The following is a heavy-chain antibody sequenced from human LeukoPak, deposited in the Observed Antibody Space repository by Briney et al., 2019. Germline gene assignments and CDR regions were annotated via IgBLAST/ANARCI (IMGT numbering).Heavy chain of an antibody. D-gene: IGHD1-26*01. CDR3: ARGGIVGAWDQDWFDP. Sequence: GASVKVSCKASGYTFTDYDINWVRQASGQGLEWMGWMNPNSGNTGYAQKFQGRVTLTRNTSTSTAYMELSSLTSEDTAVYYCARGGIVGAWDQDWFDPWGQGTLVTVSS. CDR2: MNPNSGNT. V-gene: IGHV1-8*01. CDR1: GYTFTDYD. J-gene: IGHJ5*02.